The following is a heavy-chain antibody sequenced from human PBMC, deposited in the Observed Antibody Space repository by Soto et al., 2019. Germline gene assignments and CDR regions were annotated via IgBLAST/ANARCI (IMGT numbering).Heavy chain of an antibody. V-gene: IGHV4-34*01. D-gene: IGHD2-2*01. CDR3: ARGLVGQYHLLWWFDP. J-gene: IGHJ5*02. Sequence: QVQLQQWGAGLLKPSETLSLTCAVYGGSFSGYYWSWIRQPPGKGLEWIGEMNHSGSSNYNPSLKSRVTISVDPSRNQFSLKLRSVTAADTAVYFCARGLVGQYHLLWWFDPWGQGTLVSVSS. CDR1: GGSFSGYY. CDR2: MNHSGSS.